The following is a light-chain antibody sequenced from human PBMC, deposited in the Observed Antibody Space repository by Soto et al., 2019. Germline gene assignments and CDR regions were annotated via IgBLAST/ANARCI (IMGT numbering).Light chain of an antibody. CDR1: QSISTS. V-gene: IGKV1-39*01. CDR2: GAS. Sequence: DIPMTQSPSSLSASVGDRVTITCRTSQSISTSLNWYQQKPGKAPKVLIYGASSLHSGVPSRFSGGGSGTDFTLTISSLQPEDFATYYCQESLSFLWGTFGPGTKLEIK. CDR3: QESLSFLWGT. J-gene: IGKJ1*01.